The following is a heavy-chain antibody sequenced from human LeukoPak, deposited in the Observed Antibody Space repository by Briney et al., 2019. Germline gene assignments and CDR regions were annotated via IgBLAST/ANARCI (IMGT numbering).Heavy chain of an antibody. J-gene: IGHJ4*02. CDR1: GGSISSGGYY. V-gene: IGHV4-31*03. CDR2: IYYGGST. Sequence: PSQTLSLTCTVSGGSISSGGYYWSWIRQHPGKGLEWIGYIYYGGSTYYNPSLKSRVTISVDTSKNQFSLKLSSVTAADTAVYYCARDRSGVTDYWGQGTLVTVSS. D-gene: IGHD2-21*02. CDR3: ARDRSGVTDY.